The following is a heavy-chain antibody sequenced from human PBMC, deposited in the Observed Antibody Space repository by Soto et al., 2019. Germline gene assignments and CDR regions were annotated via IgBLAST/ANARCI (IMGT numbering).Heavy chain of an antibody. J-gene: IGHJ4*02. V-gene: IGHV4-59*01. CDR1: GGSISSYY. Sequence: SETLSLSCTVSGGSISSYYWSWIRQPPGKGLEWIGYIYYSGSTNYNPSLKSRVTISVDTSKNQFSLKLSSVTAADTAVYYCAREWGGYFDYWGQGTLVTVSS. D-gene: IGHD3-16*01. CDR2: IYYSGST. CDR3: AREWGGYFDY.